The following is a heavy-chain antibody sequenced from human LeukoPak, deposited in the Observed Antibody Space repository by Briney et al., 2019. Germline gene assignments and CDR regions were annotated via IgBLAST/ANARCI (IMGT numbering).Heavy chain of an antibody. CDR2: IYYNGNA. V-gene: IGHV4-59*01. CDR3: ARDTYSYDSSAYYYYYMDV. CDR1: GGSISSYY. Sequence: SETLSLTCTVSGGSISSYYWGWIRQAPGKGLEWIGYIYYNGNANYNPSLRSRVTLSVDTSNNQFSLKLSSVTAADTAAYYCARDTYSYDSSAYYYYYMDVWGKGTTVTVSS. D-gene: IGHD3-22*01. J-gene: IGHJ6*03.